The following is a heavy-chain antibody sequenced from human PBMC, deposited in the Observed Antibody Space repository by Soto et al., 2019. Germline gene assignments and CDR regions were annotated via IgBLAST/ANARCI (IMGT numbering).Heavy chain of an antibody. J-gene: IGHJ3*02. CDR3: ARHSIGYCRGGNCYHDAFDI. Sequence: SETLSLTCAVSGGSISSSMYYWGWIRQPPGKGLEWIGSIYYRGGSHYNPPLKNRVTMSVDTSKNQFSLNLSSVTAADTAVYYCARHSIGYCRGGNCYHDAFDIWGQGTMVTVSS. V-gene: IGHV4-39*01. CDR1: GGSISSSMYY. CDR2: IYYRGGS. D-gene: IGHD2-15*01.